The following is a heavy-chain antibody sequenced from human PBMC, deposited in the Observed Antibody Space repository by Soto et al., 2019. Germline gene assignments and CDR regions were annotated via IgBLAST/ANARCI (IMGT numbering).Heavy chain of an antibody. CDR1: GFTFSSYD. J-gene: IGHJ6*02. Sequence: EVQLVESGGGLVQPGGSLRLSCAASGFTFSSYDMHWVRQATGKGLEWVSAIGTAGDTYYPGSVKGRFTISRENAKNSLYLQMNSLRAGDTAVYYCARVDYGSKGMDVWGQGTTFTVSS. V-gene: IGHV3-13*04. D-gene: IGHD3-10*01. CDR3: ARVDYGSKGMDV. CDR2: IGTAGDT.